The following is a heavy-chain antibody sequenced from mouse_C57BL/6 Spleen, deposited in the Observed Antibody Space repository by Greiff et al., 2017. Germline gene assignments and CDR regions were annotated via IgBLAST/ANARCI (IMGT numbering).Heavy chain of an antibody. CDR1: GYTFTSYW. J-gene: IGHJ1*03. CDR2: IDPSDSYT. Sequence: QVQLQQPGAELVMPGASVKLSCKASGYTFTSYWMHWVKQRPGQGLEWIGEIDPSDSYTNYNQKFKGKSTLTLDKSSSTAYMQLSSLTSEDSAVYYCARSRYYYGSSYWYFDVWGTGTTVTVSS. D-gene: IGHD1-1*01. CDR3: ARSRYYYGSSYWYFDV. V-gene: IGHV1-69*01.